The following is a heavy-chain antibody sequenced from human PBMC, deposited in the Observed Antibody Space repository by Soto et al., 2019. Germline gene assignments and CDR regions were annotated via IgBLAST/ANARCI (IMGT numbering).Heavy chain of an antibody. CDR3: AKDLGFGEENTRSDP. V-gene: IGHV3-30*04. Sequence: QVPLVESGGGVVQPGRSRRLSCAASGFTFRSYAMHWVRQAPGKGLEWVTVISHDGSVAYYADSVKGRCTIYRDNSKNTLFLQMNSLRLENTAMYYSAKDLGFGEENTRSDPWGQGTLVTVSS. J-gene: IGHJ5*02. D-gene: IGHD3-10*01. CDR2: ISHDGSVA. CDR1: GFTFRSYA.